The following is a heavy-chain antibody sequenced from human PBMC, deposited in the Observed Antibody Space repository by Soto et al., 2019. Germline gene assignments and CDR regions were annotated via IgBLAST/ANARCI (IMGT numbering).Heavy chain of an antibody. Sequence: SVKVSCKASGYLFTAYSMHWVRLAPGQGLEWMGVVNPSGGSTKYAQNFQGRVTMTRDTSTATIYMELSSLRSEDTAVYYCARGRDGCTTRWFDPWGQGTLVTVSS. J-gene: IGHJ5*02. V-gene: IGHV1-46*01. D-gene: IGHD6-19*01. CDR2: VNPSGGST. CDR1: GYLFTAYS. CDR3: ARGRDGCTTRWFDP.